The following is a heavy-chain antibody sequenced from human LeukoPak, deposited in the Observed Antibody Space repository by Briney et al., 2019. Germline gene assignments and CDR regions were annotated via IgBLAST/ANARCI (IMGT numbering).Heavy chain of an antibody. CDR2: IRQDGSDE. CDR3: ARSCIDRTALPLV. J-gene: IGHJ4*02. D-gene: IGHD2-2*02. Sequence: PGGSLRLSRATSGFTFSTYWMSWVRQAPGKGLEWVAHIRQDGSDEYYVDSVKGRFTISRDNAKNSLYLHMNSLRAEDTAVYYCARSCIDRTALPLVWGQGTLVTVSS. V-gene: IGHV3-7*01. CDR1: GFTFSTYW.